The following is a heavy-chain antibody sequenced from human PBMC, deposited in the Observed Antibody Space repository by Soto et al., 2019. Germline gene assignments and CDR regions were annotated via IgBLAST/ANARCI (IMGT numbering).Heavy chain of an antibody. D-gene: IGHD2-8*01. CDR2: IFHSGDTT. Sequence: EVQLLESGGGLVQPGGSLRLSCAASGFTFSSYVMSWVRQAPGKGPEWVASIFHSGDTTHYADSVKGRCTISRDNSKNTMDLQLNSLRAEDTAVYYCANVMNTNHDMNFVHWGQGTMVTVSS. J-gene: IGHJ4*02. CDR3: ANVMNTNHDMNFVH. CDR1: GFTFSSYV. V-gene: IGHV3-23*01.